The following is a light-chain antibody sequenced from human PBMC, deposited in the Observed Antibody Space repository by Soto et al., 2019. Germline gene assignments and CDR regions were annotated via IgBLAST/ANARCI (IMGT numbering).Light chain of an antibody. CDR1: QTVNSDY. CDR2: ATS. J-gene: IGKJ2*01. V-gene: IGKV3-20*01. CDR3: HQYAYSPHT. Sequence: EIVLTQSPGTLSLSPGETATLSCRASQTVNSDYLAWFQQRPGQAPRLLIFATSRRATDIPDRFSGSGSGTDFTLTITRLEPEDFAVYYCHQYAYSPHTFGQGTKLEIK.